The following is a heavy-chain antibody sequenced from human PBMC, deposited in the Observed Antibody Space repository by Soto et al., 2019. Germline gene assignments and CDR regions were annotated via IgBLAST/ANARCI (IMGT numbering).Heavy chain of an antibody. CDR3: ERHLISVDPFDF. Sequence: GFCGHRFRKPPGKGLEWIGYIYYSGSTNYNPSLKSRDTISVDTSKNQFSLKLSSVTAADTAVYYCERHLISVDPFDFRGQGTLVTVSS. V-gene: IGHV4-59*08. J-gene: IGHJ4*02. CDR1: GFC. CDR2: IYYSGST. D-gene: IGHD2-15*01.